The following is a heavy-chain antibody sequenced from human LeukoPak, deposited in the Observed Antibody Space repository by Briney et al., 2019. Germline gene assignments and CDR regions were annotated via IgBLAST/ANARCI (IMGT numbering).Heavy chain of an antibody. J-gene: IGHJ4*02. Sequence: SETLSLTCTVSGGSISSGSYYWSWIRQPAGKGLEWIGRIYTSGSTNYNPSLKSRVTISVDTSKNQFSLKLSSVTAADTAVYYCAREGIPDSWTVYASDYWGQATQLTVSS. CDR1: GGSISSGSYY. CDR2: IYTSGST. D-gene: IGHD3-9*01. V-gene: IGHV4-61*02. CDR3: AREGIPDSWTVYASDY.